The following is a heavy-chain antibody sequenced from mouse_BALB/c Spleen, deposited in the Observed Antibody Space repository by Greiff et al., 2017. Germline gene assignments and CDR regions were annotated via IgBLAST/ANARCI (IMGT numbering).Heavy chain of an antibody. CDR2: SNPYNDGT. J-gene: IGHJ1*01. D-gene: IGHD2-3*01. CDR3: AYDGDYGWYFDV. Sequence: EVQLQQSGPELVKPGASVKMSCKVSGYSFTSYVMHGVKQKNGQGLEWIGYSNPYNDGTKYNEKFKGKATLTSDKSSSTDYMEISSLTSEDSAVYYCAYDGDYGWYFDVWGAGTTVTVSS. CDR1: GYSFTSYV. V-gene: IGHV1-14*01.